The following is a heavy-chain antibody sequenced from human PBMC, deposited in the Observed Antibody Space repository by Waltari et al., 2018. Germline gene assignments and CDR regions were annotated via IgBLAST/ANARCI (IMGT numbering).Heavy chain of an antibody. Sequence: DVQLVESGGGLVQPGGSLRLSCAVSGFTLNTSSLHWVRQAPGKGPGWVSRINADGASTSYADSVKGRFTISRDNAKNTLYLQMNSLRAEDTAVYYCTRTRYCSTTSCQVDWFDPWGQGTLVTVSS. J-gene: IGHJ5*02. CDR3: TRTRYCSTTSCQVDWFDP. CDR2: INADGAST. D-gene: IGHD2-2*01. V-gene: IGHV3-74*01. CDR1: GFTLNTSS.